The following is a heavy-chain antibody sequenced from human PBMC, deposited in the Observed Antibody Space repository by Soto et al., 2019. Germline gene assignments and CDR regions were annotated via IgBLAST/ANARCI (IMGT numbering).Heavy chain of an antibody. CDR3: VKDRVESGLGEVDF. Sequence: QVQLVESGGGVVQPGRSLRLSCAASGFTFSSHGMHWVRQAPGKGLEWVAVISYDGSRMYYVDSVKGRFTISRDNSKSTLYLQVNSLRAEDTAVYYCVKDRVESGLGEVDFWGREPWSPSPQ. CDR1: GFTFSSHG. V-gene: IGHV3-30*18. CDR2: ISYDGSRM. D-gene: IGHD3-16*01. J-gene: IGHJ4*02.